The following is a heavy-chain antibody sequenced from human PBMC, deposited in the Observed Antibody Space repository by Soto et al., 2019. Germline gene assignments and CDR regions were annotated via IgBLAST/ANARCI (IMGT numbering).Heavy chain of an antibody. J-gene: IGHJ5*02. Sequence: QLRLQESGPGLVKPSETLSLTCTVPGGSIGSSTYYWGWIRQPPGKGLEWIGSMYSSGNTYYNPPLTSRVTVSVDTSKNHFSLQLSSVTAADTAVYYCARQPYDSRGYYYGTWGQGTLVTVSS. CDR1: GGSIGSSTYY. V-gene: IGHV4-39*01. CDR3: ARQPYDSRGYYYGT. CDR2: MYSSGNT. D-gene: IGHD3-22*01.